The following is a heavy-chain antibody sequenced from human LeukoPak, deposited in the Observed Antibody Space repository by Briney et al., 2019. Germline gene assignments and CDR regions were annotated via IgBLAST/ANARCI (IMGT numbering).Heavy chain of an antibody. V-gene: IGHV3-48*03. D-gene: IGHD6-13*01. CDR3: ASRAAAHWYFDL. CDR1: GFTFSSYE. Sequence: GGSLGLSCAASGFTFSSYEMNWVRQAPGKGLEWVSYISSSGSTIYYADSVKGRFTISRDNAKNSLYLQMNSLRAEDTAVYYCASRAAAHWYFDLWGRGTLVTVSS. CDR2: ISSSGSTI. J-gene: IGHJ2*01.